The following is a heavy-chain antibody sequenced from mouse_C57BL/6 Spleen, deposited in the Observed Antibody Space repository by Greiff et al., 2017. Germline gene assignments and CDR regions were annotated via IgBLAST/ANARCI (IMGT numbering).Heavy chain of an antibody. CDR2: INPNYGTT. V-gene: IGHV1-39*01. CDR1: GYSFTDYN. CDR3: ARNFFGSRQLRPFDY. J-gene: IGHJ2*01. D-gene: IGHD3-2*02. Sequence: EVKLMESGPELVKPGASVKISCKASGYSFTDYNMNWVKQSNGKSLEWIGVINPNYGTTSYNQKFKGKATLTVDQSSSTAYMQLNSLTSEDSAVYYCARNFFGSRQLRPFDYWGQGTTLTVSS.